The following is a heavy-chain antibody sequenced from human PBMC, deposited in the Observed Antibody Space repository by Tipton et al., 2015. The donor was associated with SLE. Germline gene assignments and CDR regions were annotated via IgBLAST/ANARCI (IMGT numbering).Heavy chain of an antibody. J-gene: IGHJ3*01. V-gene: IGHV4-4*08. CDR2: LYTSGNT. CDR3: ATSIAVAGDAFDV. Sequence: TLSLTCTVSGGSISSYYWSWIQQPPGKGLEWIGYLYTSGNTDYNPSLKSRVTISVDTSKNQLSLKLNSVTAADTAVYYCATSIAVAGDAFDVWGQGTMVTVSS. CDR1: GGSISSYY. D-gene: IGHD6-13*01.